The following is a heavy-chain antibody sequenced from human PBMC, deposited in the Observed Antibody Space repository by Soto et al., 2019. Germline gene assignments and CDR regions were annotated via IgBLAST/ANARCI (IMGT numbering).Heavy chain of an antibody. V-gene: IGHV4-59*08. D-gene: IGHD2-2*01. J-gene: IGHJ3*02. CDR2: IYYSGST. Sequence: QVQLQESGPGLVKPSETLSLTCTVSGGSISSYYWSWIRQPPGKGLEWIGYIYYSGSTNYNPSLNSRVTISVDTSKNQFSLKLSSVTAADTAVYYCARGRPAATDAFDIWGQGTMVTVSS. CDR3: ARGRPAATDAFDI. CDR1: GGSISSYY.